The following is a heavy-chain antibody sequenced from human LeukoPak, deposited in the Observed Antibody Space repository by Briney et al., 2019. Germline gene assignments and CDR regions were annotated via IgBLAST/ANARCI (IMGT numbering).Heavy chain of an antibody. D-gene: IGHD5/OR15-5a*01. CDR2: ISADGSST. CDR3: AKDKSVSADYYFDY. Sequence: GGSLRLSCAASGFTFSRFSMHWVRQVPGKGLVWVSRISADGSSTNYADSVKGRFTVSRDNSKNTLFLQMNNLRTEDTAVYYCAKDKSVSADYYFDYWGQGTLVTVSS. V-gene: IGHV3-74*01. CDR1: GFTFSRFS. J-gene: IGHJ4*02.